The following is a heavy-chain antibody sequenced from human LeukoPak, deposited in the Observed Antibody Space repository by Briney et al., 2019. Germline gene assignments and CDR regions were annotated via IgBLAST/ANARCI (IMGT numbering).Heavy chain of an antibody. CDR1: GFTFSIYA. Sequence: GGSLRLSCAASGFTFSIYAMTWVRQTPGKGLEWVSTITGSGGGTYYADSVKGRFTISRDNSKNTLYLQMNSLRADDTAIYYCARNQQLGGHSYYYYGMDVWGQGTTVTVSS. J-gene: IGHJ6*02. D-gene: IGHD3-16*01. CDR3: ARNQQLGGHSYYYYGMDV. V-gene: IGHV3-23*01. CDR2: ITGSGGGT.